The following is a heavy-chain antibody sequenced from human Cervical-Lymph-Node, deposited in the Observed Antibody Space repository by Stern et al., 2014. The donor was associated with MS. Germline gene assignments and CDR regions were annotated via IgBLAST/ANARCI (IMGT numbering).Heavy chain of an antibody. V-gene: IGHV1-46*01. D-gene: IGHD6-19*01. CDR2: INPSGGST. J-gene: IGHJ6*02. Sequence: VQLAESGAEVKKPGASGKVSCKASGYTFIRYYIHWVRQAPGQGLEWMGIINPSGGSTSYAQKFQGRVTMTRDTSTSTVYMELRSLRSDDTAVYYCAREVAGHRLGMMDVWGQGTTVTVSS. CDR3: AREVAGHRLGMMDV. CDR1: GYTFIRYY.